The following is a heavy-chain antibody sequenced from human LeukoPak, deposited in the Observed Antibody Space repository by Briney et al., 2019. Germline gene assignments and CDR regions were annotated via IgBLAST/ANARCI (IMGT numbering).Heavy chain of an antibody. CDR3: GRVYCSTTSCYDYYDYYMDV. Sequence: GGSLRLSCAASGFRFDDYGMSWVRHVPGEGLEWVSGTNWDGASTGYADSVKGRFTISRDNVKNFLYLQMNSLRVEDTALYFCGRVYCSTTSCYDYYDYYMDVWGKGTTVTVSS. V-gene: IGHV3-20*04. CDR2: TNWDGAST. J-gene: IGHJ6*03. D-gene: IGHD2-2*01. CDR1: GFRFDDYG.